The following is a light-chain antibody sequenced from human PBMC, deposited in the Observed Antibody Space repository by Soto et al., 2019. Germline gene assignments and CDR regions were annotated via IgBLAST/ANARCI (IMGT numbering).Light chain of an antibody. CDR3: QQSYGTPIT. Sequence: DSRMTHSPSSLSASVGDRVRMTCRASQSISRYLNWYQQKPGKAPNLLIYVASSLQSEVPSRFSGSGSGTDFTLTITSLQPEDFATYYCQQSYGTPITFGQGTRLEI. V-gene: IGKV1-39*01. CDR2: VAS. J-gene: IGKJ5*01. CDR1: QSISRY.